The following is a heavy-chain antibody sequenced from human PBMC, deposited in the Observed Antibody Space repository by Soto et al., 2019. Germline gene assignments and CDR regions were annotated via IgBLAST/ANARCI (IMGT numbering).Heavy chain of an antibody. Sequence: SETLSLTCTVSGASVSSGNHYWSWIRQPPGKRLEWIGYIYNSVITNYSPSLKSRVSTSADTSKNQFSLKLSSVTAADTAVYYCARGGYYDSSGYYGYWGQGTLVTVSS. CDR3: ARGGYYDSSGYYGY. D-gene: IGHD3-22*01. CDR2: IYNSVIT. J-gene: IGHJ4*02. V-gene: IGHV4-61*01. CDR1: GASVSSGNHY.